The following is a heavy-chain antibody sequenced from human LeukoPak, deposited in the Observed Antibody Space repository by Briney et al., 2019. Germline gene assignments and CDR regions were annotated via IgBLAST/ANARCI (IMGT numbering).Heavy chain of an antibody. V-gene: IGHV3-48*02. CDR1: GFTFSSYS. Sequence: WGSLSLSCAASGFTFSSYSINWVRQAPGKGLEWVSFISSTSSTIYYADSLKGRFTISRDNAKNSLYLQMNSLRDEDTAVYYCARVRTYTSGSSTNDYWGQETVVPLFS. J-gene: IGHJ4*02. CDR2: ISSTSSTI. CDR3: ARVRTYTSGSSTNDY. D-gene: IGHD3-10*01.